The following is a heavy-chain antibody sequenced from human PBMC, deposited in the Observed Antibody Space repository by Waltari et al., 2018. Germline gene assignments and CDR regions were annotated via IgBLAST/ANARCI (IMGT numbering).Heavy chain of an antibody. V-gene: IGHV1-69*11. CDR2: IMPKLGAT. CDR3: ARMVGDYRAFDI. J-gene: IGHJ3*02. D-gene: IGHD4-17*01. Sequence: QVQLVQSGAEVKKPGSSVRVSCRTSGGIFSTYSVTWLRQAPGQGLEWMGTIMPKLGATRYAQKFQGRLKITADESTSTAYMELSSLRSEDTAVYYCARMVGDYRAFDIWGQGTMVTVSS. CDR1: GGIFSTYS.